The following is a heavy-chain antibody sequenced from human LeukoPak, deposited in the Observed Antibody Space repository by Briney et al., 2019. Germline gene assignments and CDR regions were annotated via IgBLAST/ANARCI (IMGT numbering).Heavy chain of an antibody. J-gene: IGHJ4*02. V-gene: IGHV4-34*01. Sequence: SETLSLTCAVYGGSFSGYYWSWIRQPPGKGLEWIGEINHSGSTNYNPSLKSRVTISVDTSKNQFSLKLSSVTAADTAVYYCASGPRYSYGYSYWGQGTLVTVSS. CDR2: INHSGST. CDR1: GGSFSGYY. D-gene: IGHD5-18*01. CDR3: ASGPRYSYGYSY.